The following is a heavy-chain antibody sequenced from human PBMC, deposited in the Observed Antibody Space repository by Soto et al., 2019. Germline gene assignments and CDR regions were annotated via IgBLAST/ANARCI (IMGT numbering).Heavy chain of an antibody. CDR1: GFTFSSYA. V-gene: IGHV3-23*01. Sequence: LSLTCAASGFTFSSYAMSWVRQAPGKGLEWVSAISGSGGSTYYADSVKGRFTISRDNSKNTLYLQMNSLRAEDTAVYYCARLVLGYCSGGSCLNWFDPWGQGTLVTVSS. CDR2: ISGSGGST. D-gene: IGHD2-15*01. J-gene: IGHJ5*02. CDR3: ARLVLGYCSGGSCLNWFDP.